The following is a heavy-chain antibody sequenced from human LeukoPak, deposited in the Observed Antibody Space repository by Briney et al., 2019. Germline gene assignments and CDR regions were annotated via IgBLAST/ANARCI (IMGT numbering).Heavy chain of an antibody. CDR2: ISSSGSTI. V-gene: IGHV3-11*04. D-gene: IGHD3-22*01. CDR1: GFTFSDYY. J-gene: IGHJ4*02. CDR3: ASGTSNYYDSSGYSLY. Sequence: PGGSLRLSCAASGFTFSDYYMSWIRQAPGKGLEWVSYISSSGSTIYYADSVKGRFTISRDNAKNSLYLQMNSLRAEDTAVYYCASGTSNYYDSSGYSLYWGQGTLVTVSS.